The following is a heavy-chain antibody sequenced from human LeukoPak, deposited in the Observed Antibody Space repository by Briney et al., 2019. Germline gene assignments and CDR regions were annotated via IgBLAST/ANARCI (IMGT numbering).Heavy chain of an antibody. CDR2: INPKSGAA. CDR3: ARGAEAETSPLDF. D-gene: IGHD6-13*01. V-gene: IGHV1-2*02. CDR1: GYIFSDYY. J-gene: IGHJ4*02. Sequence: ASVKVSCKASGYIFSDYYMHWVRQAPGQGLEWLGWINPKSGAADYAQQFRGRVTMTRGTSINTDYMEMKSVTSDDTAVYYCARGAEAETSPLDFWGQGTLVIVS.